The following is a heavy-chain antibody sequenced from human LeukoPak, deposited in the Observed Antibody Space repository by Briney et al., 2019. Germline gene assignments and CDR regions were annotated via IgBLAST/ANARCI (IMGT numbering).Heavy chain of an antibody. CDR3: ARVGEMAGFDY. CDR1: GFTFSSYW. Sequence: PGGSLRLSCAASGFTFSSYWMRWVRQAPGKGLEWVANIKEDGSEKYYVDSVKGRFTISRDNAKNSLYLQMNSLRAEDTAVYYCARVGEMAGFDYWGQGTLVTVSS. CDR2: IKEDGSEK. J-gene: IGHJ4*02. D-gene: IGHD5-24*01. V-gene: IGHV3-7*05.